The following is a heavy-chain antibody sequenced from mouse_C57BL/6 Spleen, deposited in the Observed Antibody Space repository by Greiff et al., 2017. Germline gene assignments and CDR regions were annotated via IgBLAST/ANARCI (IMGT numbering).Heavy chain of an antibody. J-gene: IGHJ2*01. D-gene: IGHD2-5*01. CDR3: ARYYSNYVGYFDY. CDR2: IYPYNGVS. CDR1: GYSFTGYY. Sequence: EVKVEESGPELVKPGASVKISCKASGYSFTGYYMHWVKQSHGNILDWIGYIYPYNGVSSYNQKFKGKATLTVDKSSSTAYMELRSLTSEDSAVYYCARYYSNYVGYFDYWGQGTTLTVSS. V-gene: IGHV1-31*01.